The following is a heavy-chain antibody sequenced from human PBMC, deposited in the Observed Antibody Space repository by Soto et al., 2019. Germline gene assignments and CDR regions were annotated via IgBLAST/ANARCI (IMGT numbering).Heavy chain of an antibody. J-gene: IGHJ4*02. CDR1: GYTFASYD. V-gene: IGHV1-8*01. CDR3: ARYGPEYYFDY. CDR2: MNAYNGNT. D-gene: IGHD3-10*01. Sequence: ASVKVSCKASGYTFASYDIHWVRQATGQGLEWMGRMNAYNGNTIYAQKFQGRVTMTRNTSTTTAYMELSSLRSEDTAVYYCARYGPEYYFDYWGQGTLVTVSS.